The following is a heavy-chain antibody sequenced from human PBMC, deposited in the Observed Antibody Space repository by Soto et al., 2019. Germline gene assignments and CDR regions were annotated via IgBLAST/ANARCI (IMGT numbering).Heavy chain of an antibody. V-gene: IGHV4-59*01. Sequence: PLETLSLTCTVSGGSISSYYWSWIRQPPGKGLEWIGYIYYSGSTNYNPSLKSRVTISVDTSKNQFSLKLSSVTAADTAVYYCARAGSSSSYYYYGMDVWGQGTTVTVSS. CDR1: GGSISSYY. CDR3: ARAGSSSSYYYYGMDV. D-gene: IGHD6-6*01. CDR2: IYYSGST. J-gene: IGHJ6*02.